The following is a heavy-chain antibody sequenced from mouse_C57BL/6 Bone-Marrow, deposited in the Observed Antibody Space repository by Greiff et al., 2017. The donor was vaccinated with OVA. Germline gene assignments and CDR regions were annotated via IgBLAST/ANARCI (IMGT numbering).Heavy chain of an antibody. D-gene: IGHD1-1*01. J-gene: IGHJ1*03. Sequence: EVQLQESGPGLVKPSQSLSLTCSVTGYSITSGYYWNWIRQFPGNKLEWMGYISYDGSNNYNPSLKNRISITRDTSKNQFFLKLNSVTTEDTATYYCARVRGPYYYGSNWYFDVWGTGTTVTVSS. CDR3: ARVRGPYYYGSNWYFDV. CDR2: ISYDGSN. V-gene: IGHV3-6*01. CDR1: GYSITSGYY.